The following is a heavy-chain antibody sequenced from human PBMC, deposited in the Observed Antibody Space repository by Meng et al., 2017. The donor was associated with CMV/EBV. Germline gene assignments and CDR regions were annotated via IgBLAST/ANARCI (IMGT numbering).Heavy chain of an antibody. J-gene: IGHJ4*02. CDR1: FSSYS. CDR2: VSYDGGIT. V-gene: IGHV3-30*19. CDR3: AREGEITIIGYPTFTFDY. D-gene: IGHD3-22*01. Sequence: FSSYSMNWVRQAPGRGLEWVAVVSYDGGITYYTDSVKGRFTISRDNSKNTMYLQMNSLRPEDTAVYYCAREGEITIIGYPTFTFDYWGLGTLVTVSS.